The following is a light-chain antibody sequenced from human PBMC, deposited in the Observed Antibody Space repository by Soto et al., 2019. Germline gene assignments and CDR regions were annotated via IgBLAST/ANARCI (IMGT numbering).Light chain of an antibody. CDR3: QQYGSSPLT. J-gene: IGKJ4*01. CDR2: GAS. V-gene: IGKV3-20*01. CDR1: QSVSSSY. Sequence: EIVLTQSPGTLSLSPGETATLSCGASQSVSSSYLAWYQQKPGQAPRLLIYGASSRAIGIPDRFSGSGSGTDFTLTISRLEPEDFAVYYWQQYGSSPLTFGGGTKVEIK.